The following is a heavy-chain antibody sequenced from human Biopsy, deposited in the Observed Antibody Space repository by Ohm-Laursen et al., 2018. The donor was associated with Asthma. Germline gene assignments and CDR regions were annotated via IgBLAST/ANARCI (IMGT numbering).Heavy chain of an antibody. Sequence: SETLSLTWDVYRGSLRVYVWSWIRQPPGKGLEWIGESNQGGSPTFNPSLKSRVTISRDTSKNQLSLKLRSVTAADTAVYYCASGPEWYGLDVWGQGTTVTVSS. CDR1: RGSLRVYV. V-gene: IGHV4-34*01. J-gene: IGHJ6*02. D-gene: IGHD3-3*01. CDR3: ASGPEWYGLDV. CDR2: SNQGGSP.